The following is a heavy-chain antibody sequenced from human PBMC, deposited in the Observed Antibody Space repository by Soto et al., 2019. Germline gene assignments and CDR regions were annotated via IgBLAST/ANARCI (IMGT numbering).Heavy chain of an antibody. D-gene: IGHD3-16*02. CDR2: IGITGTPI. J-gene: IGHJ4*02. Sequence: QVVLAESGGELVKPGGSLRLSCAASGFTFTDYYMAWIRQAPGKGLEWISYIGITGTPIYYADSVKGRFTISRDNAKNSVYLQLNNLRGDDTAMYYCARDFVAATGGGIEYWGQGTLVIVSS. CDR3: ARDFVAATGGGIEY. V-gene: IGHV3-11*01. CDR1: GFTFTDYY.